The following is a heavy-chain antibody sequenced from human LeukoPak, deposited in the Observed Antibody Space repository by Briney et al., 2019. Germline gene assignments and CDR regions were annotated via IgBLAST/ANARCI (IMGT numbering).Heavy chain of an antibody. V-gene: IGHV3-23*01. CDR2: IIGSGDNT. D-gene: IGHD3-22*01. Sequence: DPGGSLRLSCAASGFTFSSYAMSWVRQAPGKGLEWVSGIIGSGDNTYYADSVKGRFTISRDNSKNTLYVQVNSLGTEDTAAYYCAKGSYYDSSGSFYFDYWGQGTLVTVSS. CDR1: GFTFSSYA. CDR3: AKGSYYDSSGSFYFDY. J-gene: IGHJ4*02.